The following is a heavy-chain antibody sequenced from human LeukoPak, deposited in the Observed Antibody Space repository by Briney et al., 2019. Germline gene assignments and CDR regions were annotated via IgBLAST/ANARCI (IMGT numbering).Heavy chain of an antibody. Sequence: SETLSLTCTVSGGSISFISSSTYYWGWIRQAPGKGLEWIGSLYYGESSNYNPSLKSRATLSVDTSNNQFSLKLTSVTAADAAVYFCARQLPTAAADTRGYFDYWGQGTVVTVSS. CDR3: ARQLPTAAADTRGYFDY. D-gene: IGHD6-25*01. CDR1: GGSISFISSSTYY. V-gene: IGHV4-39*01. CDR2: LYYGESS. J-gene: IGHJ4*02.